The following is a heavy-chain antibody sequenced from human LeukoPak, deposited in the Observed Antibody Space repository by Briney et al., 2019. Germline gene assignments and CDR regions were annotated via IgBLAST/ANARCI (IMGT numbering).Heavy chain of an antibody. Sequence: SVKVSCKASGGTFSSYAISWVQQAPGQGLEWMGRIIPILGIANYAQKVQGRVTITADKSTSTAYMELSSLRSEDTAVYYCAGGSGELEDSWGQGTLVTVSS. CDR1: GGTFSSYA. CDR3: AGGSGELEDS. J-gene: IGHJ4*02. D-gene: IGHD3-10*01. CDR2: IIPILGIA. V-gene: IGHV1-69*04.